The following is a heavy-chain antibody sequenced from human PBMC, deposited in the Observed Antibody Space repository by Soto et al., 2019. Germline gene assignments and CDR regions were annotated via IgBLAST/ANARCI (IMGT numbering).Heavy chain of an antibody. D-gene: IGHD6-13*01. J-gene: IGHJ6*02. CDR3: ARDEGSSWTPVYYYYGMDV. V-gene: IGHV3-33*01. CDR2: IWYDGSNK. CDR1: GFTFSSYG. Sequence: GGSLRLSCAASGFTFSSYGMHWVRQAPGKGLEWVAVIWYDGSNKYYAGSVKGRFTISRDNSKNTLYLQMNSLRAEDTAVYYCARDEGSSWTPVYYYYGMDVWGQGTTVTVSS.